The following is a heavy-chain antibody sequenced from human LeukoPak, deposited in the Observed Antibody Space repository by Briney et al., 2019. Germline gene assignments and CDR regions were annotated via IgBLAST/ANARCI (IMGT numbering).Heavy chain of an antibody. CDR2: INPNSGGT. J-gene: IGHJ4*02. D-gene: IGHD1-26*01. CDR1: GYTFTDYY. CDR3: ARDGVGATDY. V-gene: IGHV1-2*06. Sequence: ASVKVSCKTSGYTFTDYYIHWVRQAPGQGLEWMGRINPNSGGTNYSQKFQGRVTMTRDTSISTAYMELSRLRSDDTAVYYCARDGVGATDYWGQGTLVTVSS.